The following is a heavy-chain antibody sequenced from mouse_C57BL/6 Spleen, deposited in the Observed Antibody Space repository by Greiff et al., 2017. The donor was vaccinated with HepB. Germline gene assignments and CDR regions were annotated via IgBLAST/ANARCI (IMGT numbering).Heavy chain of an antibody. D-gene: IGHD1-1*01. CDR3: ARQGYYGGYFDV. CDR2: ISGGGGNT. CDR1: GFTFSSYT. J-gene: IGHJ1*03. V-gene: IGHV5-9*01. Sequence: EVKLMESGGGLVKPGGSLKLSCAASGFTFSSYTMSWVRQTPEKRLEWVATISGGGGNTYYPDSVKGRFTISRDNAKNTLYLQMSSLRSEDTALYYCARQGYYGGYFDVWGTGTTVTVSS.